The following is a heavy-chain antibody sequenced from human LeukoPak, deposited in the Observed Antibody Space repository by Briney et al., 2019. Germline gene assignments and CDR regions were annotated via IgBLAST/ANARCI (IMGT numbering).Heavy chain of an antibody. V-gene: IGHV3-21*01. CDR3: ARDAHYDFWSGYYSTWPLGY. J-gene: IGHJ4*02. CDR2: ISSSISYI. D-gene: IGHD3-3*01. Sequence: GGSLRLSCAAPGFTFSSYSINWVRQAPGKGLEWVSSISSSISYIYYADSVKGRFTTSRDNAKNSLYLQMNSLRAEDTAVYYCARDAHYDFWSGYYSTWPLGYWGQGTLVTVSS. CDR1: GFTFSSYS.